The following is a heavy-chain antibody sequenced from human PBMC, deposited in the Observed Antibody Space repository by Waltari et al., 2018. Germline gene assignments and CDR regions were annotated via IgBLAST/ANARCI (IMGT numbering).Heavy chain of an antibody. CDR1: GFTFSSYA. V-gene: IGHV3-30-3*01. CDR3: ARVWMEWLLGAFDI. J-gene: IGHJ3*02. CDR2: ISYDGSNK. D-gene: IGHD3-3*01. Sequence: QVQLVESGGGVVQPGRSLRLSCAASGFTFSSYAMHWVRQAPGKGLAWVAVISYDGSNKYYADSVKGRFTISRDNSKNTLYLQMNSLRAEDTAVYYCARVWMEWLLGAFDIWGQGTMVTVSS.